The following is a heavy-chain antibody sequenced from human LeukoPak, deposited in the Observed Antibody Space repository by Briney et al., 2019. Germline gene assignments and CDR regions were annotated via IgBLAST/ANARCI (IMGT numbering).Heavy chain of an antibody. V-gene: IGHV4-39*07. D-gene: IGHD6-19*01. CDR2: IYYSGST. Sequence: SETLSLTCTVSGGSISSSSYYWGWIRQPPGKGLEWIGSIYYSGSTYYNPSLKSRVTISVDTSKNQFSLKLSSVTAADTAVYYCARGGPAAHYSSGWYQSYYYYMDVWGKGTTVTISS. CDR3: ARGGPAAHYSSGWYQSYYYYMDV. CDR1: GGSISSSSYY. J-gene: IGHJ6*03.